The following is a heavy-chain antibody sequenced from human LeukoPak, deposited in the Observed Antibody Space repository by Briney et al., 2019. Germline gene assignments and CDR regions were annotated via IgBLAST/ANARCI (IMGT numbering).Heavy chain of an antibody. J-gene: IGHJ4*02. V-gene: IGHV1-69*06. Sequence: ASVKVSCKASGGTFSSYAISWVRQAPGQGLEWMGGIIPIFGTANYAQKFQGRVTITADKSTSTAYMELSSLRSEDTAVYYCARGPDTSNYYDSSGYYGVFDYWGQGTLVTVSS. CDR1: GGTFSSYA. CDR2: IIPIFGTA. CDR3: ARGPDTSNYYDSSGYYGVFDY. D-gene: IGHD3-22*01.